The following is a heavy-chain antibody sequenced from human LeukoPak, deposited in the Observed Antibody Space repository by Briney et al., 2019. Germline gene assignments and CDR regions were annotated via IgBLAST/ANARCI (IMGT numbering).Heavy chain of an antibody. J-gene: IGHJ4*02. CDR2: ISSSGNTI. V-gene: IGHV3-48*03. CDR1: GFTFSSYE. CDR3: ARVPYSSSSLVTCDY. D-gene: IGHD6-6*01. Sequence: GGSLRLSCAASGFTFSSYEMNWVRQAPGKGLEWVSYISSSGNTIYYADSVKGRFTISRDNAKNSLCLQMNSLRADDTAVYYCARVPYSSSSLVTCDYWGQGTLVTVSS.